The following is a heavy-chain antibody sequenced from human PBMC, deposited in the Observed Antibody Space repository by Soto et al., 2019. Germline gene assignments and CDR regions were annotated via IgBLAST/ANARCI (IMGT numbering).Heavy chain of an antibody. J-gene: IGHJ3*02. CDR3: VKGYSSGWLAAFAI. D-gene: IGHD6-19*01. CDR2: ISSNGGST. Sequence: GGSLRLSCAASGFTFSSYAIHWVRQAPGKGLEYVSAISSNGGSTYYADSVKGRFTISRDNSKNTLYLQMSSLRAEDTAGYYCVKGYSSGWLAAFAIRGQRTMVTVAS. CDR1: GFTFSSYA. V-gene: IGHV3-64D*08.